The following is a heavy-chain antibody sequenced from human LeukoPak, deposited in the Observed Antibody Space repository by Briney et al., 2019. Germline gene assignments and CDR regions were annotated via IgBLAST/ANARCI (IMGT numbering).Heavy chain of an antibody. D-gene: IGHD2-21*01. CDR2: ISSSSSYI. CDR1: GFTFSSYS. Sequence: GGSLRLSCAASGFTFSSYSMNWVRQAPGKGLEWVSSISSSSSYIYYADSVKGRFTISRDSSKNTVYLQMNSLRVEDTAVYFCARDSYSVYWGQGTLVTVSS. J-gene: IGHJ4*02. V-gene: IGHV3-21*01. CDR3: ARDSYSVY.